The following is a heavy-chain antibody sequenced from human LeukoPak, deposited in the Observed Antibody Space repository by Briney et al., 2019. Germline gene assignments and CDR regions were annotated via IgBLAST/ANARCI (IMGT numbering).Heavy chain of an antibody. V-gene: IGHV1-24*01. J-gene: IGHJ5*02. CDR1: GYTLTELS. D-gene: IGHD2-15*01. Sequence: ASVKVSCKVSGYTLTELSMHWVRQAPGKGLEWMGGFDPEDGETIYAQKFQGRVTITADESTSTAYMELSSLRSEDTAVYYCARNDIVVVVAATPYNWFDPWGQGTLVTVSS. CDR3: ARNDIVVVVAATPYNWFDP. CDR2: FDPEDGET.